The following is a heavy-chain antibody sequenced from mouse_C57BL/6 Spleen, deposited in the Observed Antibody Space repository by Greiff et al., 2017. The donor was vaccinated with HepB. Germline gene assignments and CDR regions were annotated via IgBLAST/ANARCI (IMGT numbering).Heavy chain of an antibody. Sequence: QVQLQQPGAELVKPGASVKVSCKASGYTFTSYWMHWVKQRPGQGFEWIGGIHPSDGDTNYNQKFKGKATLTVDKTSSTAYMQLSSLTSEDSAVYYCAIYYYGAMDYWGQGTSVTVSS. CDR2: IHPSDGDT. J-gene: IGHJ4*01. CDR1: GYTFTSYW. CDR3: AIYYYGAMDY. D-gene: IGHD1-1*01. V-gene: IGHV1-74*01.